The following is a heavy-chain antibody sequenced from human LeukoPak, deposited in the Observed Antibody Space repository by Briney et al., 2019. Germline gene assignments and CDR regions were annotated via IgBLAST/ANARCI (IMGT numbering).Heavy chain of an antibody. CDR3: TLPWGSGSYYDY. CDR1: GFTFSASA. J-gene: IGHJ4*02. CDR2: IRTKPNNYAT. V-gene: IGHV3-73*01. D-gene: IGHD3-10*01. Sequence: GGSLRLSCAASGFTFSASAIHWVRQAPGKGLEWVGRIRTKPNNYATTYAASVKGRFTISRDDSRNTAYLQMNSLKTEDTAVYYCTLPWGSGSYYDYWGQGTLVTVSS.